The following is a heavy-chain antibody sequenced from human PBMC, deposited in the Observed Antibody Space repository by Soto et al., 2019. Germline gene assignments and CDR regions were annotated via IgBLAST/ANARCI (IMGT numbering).Heavy chain of an antibody. CDR3: ARDLGYDFWSGHFDY. V-gene: IGHV1-2*02. Sequence: VASVKVSCKASGYTFTGYYMHWVRQAPGQGLEWMGWINPNSGGTNYAQKFQGRVTMTRDTSISTAYMELSRLRSDDTAVYYCARDLGYDFWSGHFDYWGQGTLVTVSS. J-gene: IGHJ4*02. CDR1: GYTFTGYY. D-gene: IGHD3-3*01. CDR2: INPNSGGT.